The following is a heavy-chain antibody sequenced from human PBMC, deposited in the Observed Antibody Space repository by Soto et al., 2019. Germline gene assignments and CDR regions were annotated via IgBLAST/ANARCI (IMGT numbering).Heavy chain of an antibody. CDR2: ISGSGGTT. CDR3: AKDSWAIFGVPAGEYYAMDV. CDR1: GFTFENYA. V-gene: IGHV3-23*01. J-gene: IGHJ6*02. Sequence: GGSLRLCCVASGFTFENYAMSWVRQAPGKGLEWVSAISGSGGTTYYSDSVKGRFTISRDNSKNTVYLQMNDLRVEDAAEYFCAKDSWAIFGVPAGEYYAMDVWGQGTTVTVSS. D-gene: IGHD3-3*01.